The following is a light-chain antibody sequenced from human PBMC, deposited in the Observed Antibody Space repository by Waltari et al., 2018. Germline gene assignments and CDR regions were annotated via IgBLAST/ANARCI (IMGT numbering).Light chain of an antibody. Sequence: AIRITQSPSSLSASTGDRVTITCRASQGISSYLAWYQQKPGKAPKLLIYAASTLQSGVPSRFSCSGSGTDFTLTISCLQSEDFATYYCQQYYSYPRFGQGTKVEIK. CDR1: QGISSY. V-gene: IGKV1-8*01. CDR3: QQYYSYPR. J-gene: IGKJ1*01. CDR2: AAS.